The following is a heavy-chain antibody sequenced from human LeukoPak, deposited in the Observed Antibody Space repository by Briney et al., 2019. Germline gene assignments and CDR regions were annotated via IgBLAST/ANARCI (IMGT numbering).Heavy chain of an antibody. CDR2: IKLDGSDK. CDR1: GFTFNNHW. CDR3: ARYSGYIGFDFVS. J-gene: IGHJ4*02. Sequence: PGGSLRLSCVTSGFTFNNHWTSWVRQAPGKGLEWVANIKLDGSDKHYVDSVKGRFTITSDSAKISLYLQMNSLRAEDTAVYYCARYSGYIGFDFVSWGQGTLVTVSA. V-gene: IGHV3-7*03. D-gene: IGHD5-12*01.